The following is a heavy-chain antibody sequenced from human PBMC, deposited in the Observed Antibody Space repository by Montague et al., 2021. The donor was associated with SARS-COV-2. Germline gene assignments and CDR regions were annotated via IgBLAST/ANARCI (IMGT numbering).Heavy chain of an antibody. D-gene: IGHD3-3*01. CDR3: AKETTFGVVTSIDF. CDR1: GFTFSDYA. Sequence: SLRLSCAASGFTFSDYAMSWVRQAPGKGLEWVSSVSGCDIVFYANSVRGRFTISRDNSKNTLYLEMNSLRADDTAVYYCAKETTFGVVTSIDFWGQGTLVTVSS. CDR2: VSGCDIV. J-gene: IGHJ4*02. V-gene: IGHV3-23*01.